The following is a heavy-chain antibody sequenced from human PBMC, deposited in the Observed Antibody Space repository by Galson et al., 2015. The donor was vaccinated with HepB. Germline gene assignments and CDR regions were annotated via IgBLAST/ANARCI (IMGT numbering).Heavy chain of an antibody. CDR2: TYYRSKWYN. CDR1: GDSVSSNSAA. V-gene: IGHV6-1*01. J-gene: IGHJ3*02. Sequence: CAISGDSVSSNSAAWNWIRQSPSRGLEWLGRTYYRSKWYNDYAVSVKSRITINPDTSKNQFSLQLNSVTPEDTAVYYCARHYIMITFGGVIVTDAFDIWGQGTMVTVSS. D-gene: IGHD3-16*02. CDR3: ARHYIMITFGGVIVTDAFDI.